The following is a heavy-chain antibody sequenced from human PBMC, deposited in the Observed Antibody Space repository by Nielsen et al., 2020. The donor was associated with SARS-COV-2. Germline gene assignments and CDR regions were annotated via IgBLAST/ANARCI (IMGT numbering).Heavy chain of an antibody. D-gene: IGHD5-18*01. CDR1: GFIFSIYG. CDR2: ISYDGTGK. Sequence: GGSLRLSCATSGFIFSIYGMHWVRQAPGKGLESVAVISYDGTGKKYADSVKGRFTISSDGSKSTLYLQMNSLRAEDTAVYYCAKSRRPGYIYGPLGSWGQGTLVTVSS. J-gene: IGHJ5*02. CDR3: AKSRRPGYIYGPLGS. V-gene: IGHV3-30*18.